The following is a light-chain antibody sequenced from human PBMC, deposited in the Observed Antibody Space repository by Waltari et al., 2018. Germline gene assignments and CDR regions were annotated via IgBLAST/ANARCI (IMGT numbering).Light chain of an antibody. Sequence: QPASVSGSPGQSITISCSGTDSDVGAYDFVSWYQQHPGKAPHLIIYEVSNRPSGISNRFSASKSGNTASLTISGLQAEDEADYCCSSYTTSSAPGVFGTGTRVTVL. CDR2: EVS. CDR1: DSDVGAYDF. J-gene: IGLJ1*01. V-gene: IGLV2-14*01. CDR3: SSYTTSSAPGV.